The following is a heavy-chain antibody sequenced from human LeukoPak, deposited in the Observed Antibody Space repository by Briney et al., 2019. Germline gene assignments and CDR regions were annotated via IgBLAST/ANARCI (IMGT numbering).Heavy chain of an antibody. J-gene: IGHJ4*02. Sequence: QAGRPLSLSCAASVFIFSSYSKQWVRQAPGKGLEWVAVMSYDGSNKHYADSGKGRFTISRGNSKNTLYLQMHSLRAEDTAVYYCAKDEREVGATTELVDSWGQGTLVTVSS. CDR1: VFIFSSYS. D-gene: IGHD1-26*01. V-gene: IGHV3-30*18. CDR3: AKDEREVGATTELVDS. CDR2: MSYDGSNK.